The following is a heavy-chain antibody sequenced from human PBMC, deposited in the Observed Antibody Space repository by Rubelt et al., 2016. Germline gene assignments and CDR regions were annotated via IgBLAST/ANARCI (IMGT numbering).Heavy chain of an antibody. Sequence: GYTFTGYYMHWVRQAPGQGLEWMGWINPNNGGTNYAQKFQGRVTMTRDTSISTAYMELSRLRSDDTAVYYCARPRYWNYYGMDVWGQGTTVTVSS. CDR3: ARPRYWNYYGMDV. V-gene: IGHV1-2*02. D-gene: IGHD2-21*01. CDR1: GYTFTGYY. CDR2: INPNNGGT. J-gene: IGHJ6*02.